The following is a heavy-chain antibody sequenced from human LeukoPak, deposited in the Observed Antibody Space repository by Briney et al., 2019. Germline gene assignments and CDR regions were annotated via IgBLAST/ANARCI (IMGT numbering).Heavy chain of an antibody. CDR3: ARGDSSGYYY. Sequence: GGSLRLSCAASGFIFSSFWMSWVRQAPGKGLEWVANIKQDGSEKYYVDSVKGRFTIYRDNAKDSLYLQMNSLRAEDTAVYYCARGDSSGYYYWGQGTLVTVSS. V-gene: IGHV3-7*01. CDR1: GFIFSSFW. J-gene: IGHJ4*02. D-gene: IGHD3-22*01. CDR2: IKQDGSEK.